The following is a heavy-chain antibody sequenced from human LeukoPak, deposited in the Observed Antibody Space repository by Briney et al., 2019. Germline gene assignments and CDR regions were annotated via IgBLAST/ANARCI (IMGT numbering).Heavy chain of an antibody. D-gene: IGHD3-10*01. CDR2: ISAYNGNT. CDR3: ARVGPDYYGSGSYGGMGYYYYYYMDV. Sequence: GASVKVSCKASGYTFTSYGISWVRQAPGQGLEWMGWISAYNGNTNYAQKLQGRVTMTTDTSTSTAYMELRSLRSDDTAVYYCARVGPDYYGSGSYGGMGYYYYYYMDVWGKGTTVTVSS. CDR1: GYTFTSYG. J-gene: IGHJ6*03. V-gene: IGHV1-18*01.